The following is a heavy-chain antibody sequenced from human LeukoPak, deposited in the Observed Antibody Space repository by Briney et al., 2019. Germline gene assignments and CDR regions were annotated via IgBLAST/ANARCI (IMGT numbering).Heavy chain of an antibody. D-gene: IGHD6-19*01. Sequence: PSETLSLSCTVSSGSISGYYWSWIRQPPGKGLEWIGSIYYSGSTTHNPSLKSRVTISVDTSKNQISLKLSSVTAADTAVYYCARGRPRMAVAGTQTGWGQGTLVTVSS. CDR3: ARGRPRMAVAGTQTG. V-gene: IGHV4-59*08. J-gene: IGHJ4*02. CDR1: SGSISGYY. CDR2: IYYSGST.